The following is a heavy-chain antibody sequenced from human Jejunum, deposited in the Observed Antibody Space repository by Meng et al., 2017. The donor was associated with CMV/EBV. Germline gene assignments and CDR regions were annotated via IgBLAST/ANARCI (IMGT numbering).Heavy chain of an antibody. D-gene: IGHD3-16*01. V-gene: IGHV1-69-2*01. CDR3: AKDKQLDIRGDMGHWFDP. CDR2: VEPEDGER. CDR1: TDTDYY. Sequence: TDTDYYIHRVRQAPGKGLEWIGVVEPEDGERTYAEKFQGRDAMTEDTSADTAYMELSRLSADDTAVYYCAKDKQLDIRGDMGHWFDPWGQGTLVTVSS. J-gene: IGHJ5*02.